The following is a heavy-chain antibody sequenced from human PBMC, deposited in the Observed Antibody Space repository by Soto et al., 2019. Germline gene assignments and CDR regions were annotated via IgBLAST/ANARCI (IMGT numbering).Heavy chain of an antibody. J-gene: IGHJ5*02. CDR2: IYHGGST. D-gene: IGHD3-22*01. CDR3: ARVGPWVPYYYDSSPYTFENWFDP. V-gene: IGHV4-38-2*01. Sequence: PSGTLSLSCAVSGYSISSGYYWCFLRQPPGKGLECIGSIYHGGSTYYNPSLNSRVTLSIDMTNNHVSLILNSVTAADTAVYYCARVGPWVPYYYDSSPYTFENWFDPWGQGTLVTVSS. CDR1: GYSISSGYY.